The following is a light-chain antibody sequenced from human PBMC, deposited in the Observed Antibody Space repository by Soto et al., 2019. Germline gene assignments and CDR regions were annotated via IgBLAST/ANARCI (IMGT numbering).Light chain of an antibody. CDR3: SSYAGSYTLI. V-gene: IGLV2-11*01. CDR1: SRDVGNYNF. CDR2: DVT. J-gene: IGLJ2*01. Sequence: QSALTQPRSVSGSPGQSVTISCTGTSRDVGNYNFVSWYQQHPGKVPKLIIYDVTQRPSGVPNRFSGSKSGNTASLTVSGLQPDDEADYYYSSYAGSYTLIFGGGTKVTVL.